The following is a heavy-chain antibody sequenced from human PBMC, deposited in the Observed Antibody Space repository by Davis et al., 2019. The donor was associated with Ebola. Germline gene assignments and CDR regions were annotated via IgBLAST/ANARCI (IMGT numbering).Heavy chain of an antibody. CDR2: INHSGST. J-gene: IGHJ5*02. Sequence: SETLSLTCTVSGGSISSSSYYWGWIRQPPGKGLEWIGEINHSGSTNYNPSLKSRVTISVDTSKNQFSLKLSSVTAADTAVYYCARDLASWGQGTLVTVSS. D-gene: IGHD3-16*01. V-gene: IGHV4-39*07. CDR3: ARDLAS. CDR1: GGSISSSSYY.